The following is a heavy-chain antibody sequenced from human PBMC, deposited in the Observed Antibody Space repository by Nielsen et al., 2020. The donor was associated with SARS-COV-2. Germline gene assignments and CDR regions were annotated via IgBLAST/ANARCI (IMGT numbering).Heavy chain of an antibody. CDR3: ATSSSWYYYFDY. CDR2: ISPYNGHK. CDR1: GYTLTSYG. D-gene: IGHD6-13*01. Sequence: ASVKVSCKASGYTLTSYGISWVRQAPGQGLEWMGWISPYNGHKNSAPKFQDRVTMTTDTSTTTVYMELRSLTSDDTSVYYCATSSSWYYYFDYWGQGTLVTVSS. V-gene: IGHV1-18*01. J-gene: IGHJ4*02.